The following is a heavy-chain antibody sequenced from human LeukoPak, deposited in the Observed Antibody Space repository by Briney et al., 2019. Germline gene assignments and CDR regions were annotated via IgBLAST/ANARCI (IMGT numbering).Heavy chain of an antibody. CDR2: SGST. D-gene: IGHD3-22*01. CDR1: GYSISSGYY. CDR3: ARVYDGSAYSRSHALDI. J-gene: IGHJ3*02. Sequence: SETLSLTCTVSGYSISSGYYWGWIRQPPGKGLEWIGSGSTYYNPSLKSRVTISVDTSKNQFSLKLSSVTAADTAVYYCARVYDGSAYSRSHALDIWGQGTMVTVSS. V-gene: IGHV4-38-2*02.